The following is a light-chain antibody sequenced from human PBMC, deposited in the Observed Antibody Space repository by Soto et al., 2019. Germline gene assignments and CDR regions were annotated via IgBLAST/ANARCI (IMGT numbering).Light chain of an antibody. Sequence: QSVLTQSPSASGTPGQRVIIACSGSSSNIGSNHVNWYRHLPGAAPKLLIFRSDQRPSGVPDRFSGSKSGTTASLAISGLQCGDEADYYCAAWDDSRYGVVFGGGTKLTVL. V-gene: IGLV1-44*01. J-gene: IGLJ2*01. CDR1: SSNIGSNH. CDR2: RSD. CDR3: AAWDDSRYGVV.